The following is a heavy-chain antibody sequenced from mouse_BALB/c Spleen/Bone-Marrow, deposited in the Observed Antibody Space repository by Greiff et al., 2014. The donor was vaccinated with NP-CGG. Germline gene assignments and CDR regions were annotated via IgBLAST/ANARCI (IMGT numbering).Heavy chain of an antibody. D-gene: IGHD2-1*01. CDR1: GYVFSTYW. V-gene: IGHV1-80*01. CDR2: IYPGDGDT. J-gene: IGHJ4*01. Sequence: VKVVESGAELVRPGSSVKISCKASGYVFSTYWMNWVKQRPGQGLERIGQIYPGDGDTNYNGKFKDKVILTADKSSSTAYMQLSSLTSEDSAVYFCAGSGKGAMDYWGQGTSVTVSS. CDR3: AGSGKGAMDY.